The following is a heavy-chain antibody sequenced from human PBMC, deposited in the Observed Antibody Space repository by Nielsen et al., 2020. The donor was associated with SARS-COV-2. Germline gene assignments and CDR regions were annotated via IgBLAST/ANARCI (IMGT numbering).Heavy chain of an antibody. CDR1: GFTFSSYT. V-gene: IGHV3-64D*09. CDR3: VKVLYGERLVYDY. J-gene: IGHJ4*02. CDR2: IRSNGGST. Sequence: GESLKISCSASGFTFSSYTMLWVRQAPGKGLEYVSAIRSNGGSTYYTDSVKGRFIISRDNSKNTLYLQMSSLRAEDTAVYHCVKVLYGERLVYDYWGQGTLVTVSS. D-gene: IGHD4-17*01.